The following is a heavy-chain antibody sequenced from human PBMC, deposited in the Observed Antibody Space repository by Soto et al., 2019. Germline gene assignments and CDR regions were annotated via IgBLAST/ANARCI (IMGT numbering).Heavy chain of an antibody. J-gene: IGHJ5*02. CDR2: ISHDGHA. Sequence: PSETLSLTCSVLDDSISDSRYYWGWIRQSPEKGLEWIGSISHDGHAYYNPPLKSRVTLFADTSRNQFSLKMKSVTVADTALYFCARQVYGDNLGGNWFDPWGQGAPVTVSS. D-gene: IGHD4-17*01. CDR3: ARQVYGDNLGGNWFDP. V-gene: IGHV4-39*01. CDR1: DDSISDSRYY.